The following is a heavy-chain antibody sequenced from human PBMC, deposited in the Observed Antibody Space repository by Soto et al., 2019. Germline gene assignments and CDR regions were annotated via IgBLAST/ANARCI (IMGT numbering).Heavy chain of an antibody. D-gene: IGHD2-15*01. V-gene: IGHV5-51*01. J-gene: IGHJ6*02. CDR2: IYPGDSDT. CDR3: ARPRYPGRGYYGMDV. Sequence: GESLKISCKGSGYSFTSYWIGWVRQMPGKGLECMGIIYPGDSDTRYSPSFQGQVTISADKFISTAYLQWSSLKASDTAMYYCARPRYPGRGYYGMDVWGQGTTVTVSS. CDR1: GYSFTSYW.